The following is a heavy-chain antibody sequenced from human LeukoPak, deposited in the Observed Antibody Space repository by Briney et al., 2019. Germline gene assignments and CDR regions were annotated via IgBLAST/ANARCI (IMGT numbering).Heavy chain of an antibody. CDR2: IYYSGST. Sequence: PSETLSLTCTVSGGSISSSSYYCGWIRQPPGKGLEWIGCIYYSGSTYYNPSLKSRVTISVDTSKNQFSLKLSSVTAADTAVYYCATPPPKYSSGGWFDPWGQGTLVTVSS. CDR3: ATPPPKYSSGGWFDP. V-gene: IGHV4-39*07. CDR1: GGSISSSSYY. J-gene: IGHJ5*02. D-gene: IGHD6-19*01.